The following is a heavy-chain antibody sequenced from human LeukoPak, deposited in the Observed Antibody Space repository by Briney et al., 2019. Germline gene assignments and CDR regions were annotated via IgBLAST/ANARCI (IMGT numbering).Heavy chain of an antibody. V-gene: IGHV4-4*09. CDR1: GGSISGYY. CDR2: IYTSGST. CDR3: ARASYGDYNLPRYGMDV. J-gene: IGHJ6*02. D-gene: IGHD4-17*01. Sequence: SETLSLTCTVSGGSISGYYWSWIRQPPGKGLEWFGYIYTSGSTNYNPSLKSRVTISVDTSKNQFSLKLSSVTAADTAVYYCARASYGDYNLPRYGMDVWGQGTTVTVSS.